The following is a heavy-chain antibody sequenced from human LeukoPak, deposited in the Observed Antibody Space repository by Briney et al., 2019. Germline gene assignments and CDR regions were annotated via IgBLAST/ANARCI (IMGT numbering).Heavy chain of an antibody. CDR2: IYSGGYT. CDR3: AVTLFRGVIPTLALDY. J-gene: IGHJ4*02. Sequence: PGGSLRLSCAASGFTVSGNYMSWVRQAPGKGLEWVSVIYSGGYTYYTDSVMGRFSISRDNSKNMVYLQMNSLRGEDTALYFCAVTLFRGVIPTLALDYWGQGTLASVSS. D-gene: IGHD3-10*01. V-gene: IGHV3-66*01. CDR1: GFTVSGNY.